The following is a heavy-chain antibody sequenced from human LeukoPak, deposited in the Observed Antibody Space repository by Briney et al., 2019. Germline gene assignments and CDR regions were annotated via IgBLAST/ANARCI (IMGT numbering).Heavy chain of an antibody. Sequence: GASVKVSCKASGYTFTGYYMHWVRQAPGQGLEWMGWISPTSGGTNYAQKLQGRVTITRDTSIDTAYMQLSRLRSDDTAVYYCAKDRYGDYEAPFHYYMDAWGRGTTVTVSS. CDR3: AKDRYGDYEAPFHYYMDA. D-gene: IGHD5-12*01. V-gene: IGHV1-2*02. J-gene: IGHJ6*03. CDR2: ISPTSGGT. CDR1: GYTFTGYY.